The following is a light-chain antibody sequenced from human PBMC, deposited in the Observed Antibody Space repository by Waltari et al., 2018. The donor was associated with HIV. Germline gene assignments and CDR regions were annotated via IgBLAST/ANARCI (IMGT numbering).Light chain of an antibody. Sequence: EIVLTQSTDFQFVSRKEKDNITCRASQSIGSSLHWYQQKPDQSPKLLIKYASQSFSGVPSRFSGSGSGTDFTLTINSLEAEDAATYYCHQSSSLPQSFGQGTKLEIK. V-gene: IGKV6-21*01. CDR2: YAS. CDR3: HQSSSLPQS. J-gene: IGKJ2*03. CDR1: QSIGSS.